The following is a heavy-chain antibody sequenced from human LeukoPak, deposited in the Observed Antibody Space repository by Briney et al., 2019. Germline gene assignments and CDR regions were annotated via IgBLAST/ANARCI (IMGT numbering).Heavy chain of an antibody. D-gene: IGHD4-23*01. V-gene: IGHV3-23*01. CDR1: GFTFSSYA. CDR2: ISGSGGST. J-gene: IGHJ4*02. CDR3: AKMIAYGGNSVDY. Sequence: GGSLRLSRAASGFTFSSYAMSWVRQAPGKGLEWVSAISGSGGSTYCADSVKGRFTISRDNSKNTLYLQMNSLRAEDTAVYYCAKMIAYGGNSVDYWGQGTLVTVSS.